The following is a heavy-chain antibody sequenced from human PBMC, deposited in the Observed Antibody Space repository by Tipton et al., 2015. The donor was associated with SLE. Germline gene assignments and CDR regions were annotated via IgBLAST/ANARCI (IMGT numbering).Heavy chain of an antibody. CDR2: IYHGGTT. CDR1: GYSITSSYF. Sequence: TLSLTCSVSGYSITSSYFWGWIRQPPGKGLEWIGSIYHGGTTYYNPSLKSRVTISIDTSKNQFALNLNSVTAADTAVYYCARETDFYYYMDVWGRGTTVTVSS. V-gene: IGHV4-38-2*02. CDR3: ARETDFYYYMDV. J-gene: IGHJ6*03. D-gene: IGHD2/OR15-2a*01.